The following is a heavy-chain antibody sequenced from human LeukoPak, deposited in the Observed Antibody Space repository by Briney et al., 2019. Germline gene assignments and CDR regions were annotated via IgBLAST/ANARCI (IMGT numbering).Heavy chain of an antibody. CDR3: ARQTVYCSSTSCYYYYYYMDV. CDR1: GGSFSGCY. D-gene: IGHD2-2*01. V-gene: IGHV4-34*01. J-gene: IGHJ6*03. CDR2: INHSGST. Sequence: SETLSLTCAVYGGSFSGCYWSWIRQPPGKGLEWIGEINHSGSTNYNPSLKSRVTISVDTSKNQFSLKLSSVTAADTAVYYCARQTVYCSSTSCYYYYYYMDVWGKGTTVTVSS.